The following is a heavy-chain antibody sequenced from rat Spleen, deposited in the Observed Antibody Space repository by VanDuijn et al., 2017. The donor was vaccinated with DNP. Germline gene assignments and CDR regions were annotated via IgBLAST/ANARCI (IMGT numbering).Heavy chain of an antibody. CDR2: IRYDGGGT. D-gene: IGHD1-4*01. Sequence: EVQLVESGGGLVQPGRSLKISCAASGFTFSDYYMAWVRQAPTKGLEWVAYIRYDGGGTYYGDSVKGRFTISRDNAKSTLYLQMNSLRSEDMATYYCSRHVLPLRVWDYWGQGVMVTVSS. CDR1: GFTFSDYY. J-gene: IGHJ2*01. CDR3: SRHVLPLRVWDY. V-gene: IGHV5-22*01.